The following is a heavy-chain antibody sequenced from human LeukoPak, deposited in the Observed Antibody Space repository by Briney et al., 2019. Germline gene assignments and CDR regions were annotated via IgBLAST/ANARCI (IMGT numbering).Heavy chain of an antibody. CDR3: ARDLNGGNSA. CDR2: LNPKSGGT. Sequence: ASVKVSCKASEYTLSDYYIHWVRQAPGQGPEWMGWLNPKSGGTAYAQKFQGRVTMTRDTSINIDYMELSSLRSDDTAVYYCARDLNGGNSAWGQGTLVTVSS. V-gene: IGHV1-2*02. D-gene: IGHD4-23*01. CDR1: EYTLSDYY. J-gene: IGHJ5*02.